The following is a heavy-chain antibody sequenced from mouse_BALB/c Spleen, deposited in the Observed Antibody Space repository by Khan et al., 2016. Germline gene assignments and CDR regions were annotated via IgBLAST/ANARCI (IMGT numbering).Heavy chain of an antibody. D-gene: IGHD1-1*01. Sequence: EVQLVESGGGLVKPGGSLKLSCAASGFTFSNYAMSWVRQTPEKRLEWVATISSGGSYTYYPDSVQGRFTISRDNAKNTLYLQMSSLRSEDTAIYYCARKLFATVVATPLAYWGQGTLVTVSA. CDR3: ARKLFATVVATPLAY. CDR2: ISSGGSYT. J-gene: IGHJ3*01. CDR1: GFTFSNYA. V-gene: IGHV5-9-3*01.